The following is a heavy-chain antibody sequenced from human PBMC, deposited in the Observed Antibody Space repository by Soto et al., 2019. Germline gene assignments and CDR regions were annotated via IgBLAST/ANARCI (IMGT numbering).Heavy chain of an antibody. CDR3: AHRRARTAGRNDAYDV. D-gene: IGHD6-6*01. Sequence: QITLKESGPPLVRPTQTLTLSCIFSGFSLTTNGVGVGWLRQPTGKSLEWLALIYWDDGKVYNPSLKSRLTLTKDTSKNQVVLTMTNMDPVDTATYYCAHRRARTAGRNDAYDVWGQGTLVVVSS. J-gene: IGHJ3*01. CDR2: IYWDDGK. V-gene: IGHV2-5*02. CDR1: GFSLTTNGVG.